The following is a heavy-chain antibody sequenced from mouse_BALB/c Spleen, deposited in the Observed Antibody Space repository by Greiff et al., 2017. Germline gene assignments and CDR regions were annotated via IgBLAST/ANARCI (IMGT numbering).Heavy chain of an antibody. V-gene: IGHV1-18*01. D-gene: IGHD2-14*01. Sequence: VQLKESGAELAKPGASVKIPCKASGYTFTDYNMDWVKQSHGKSLEWIGDINPNNGGTIYNQKFKGKATLTVDKSSSTAYMELRSLTSEDTAVYYCARSDRIPFDYWGQGTTLTVSS. CDR3: ARSDRIPFDY. J-gene: IGHJ2*01. CDR2: INPNNGGT. CDR1: GYTFTDYN.